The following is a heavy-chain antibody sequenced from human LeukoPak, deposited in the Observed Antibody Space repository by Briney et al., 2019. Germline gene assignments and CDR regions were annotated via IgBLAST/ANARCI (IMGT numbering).Heavy chain of an antibody. CDR3: AKDQEMATISYYFDY. CDR1: GFTFSSYG. D-gene: IGHD5-24*01. CDR2: IRYDVSNK. V-gene: IGHV3-30*02. Sequence: GGSLRLSCAASGFTFSSYGMPWVRQAPGKGLEWVAFIRYDVSNKYYADSVKGRFTISRDNSKNTLYLQMNSLRPEDTAVYYCAKDQEMATISYYFDYWGQGTLVTVSS. J-gene: IGHJ4*02.